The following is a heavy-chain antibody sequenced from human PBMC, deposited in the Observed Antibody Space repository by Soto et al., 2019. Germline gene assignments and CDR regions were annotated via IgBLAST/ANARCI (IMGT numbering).Heavy chain of an antibody. CDR1: GGSFSGYY. V-gene: IGHV4-34*01. J-gene: IGHJ4*02. D-gene: IGHD3-10*01. Sequence: SETLSLTCAVYGGSFSGYYWSWIRQPPGKGLEWIGEINHSGSTNYNPSLKSRVTISVDTSKNQFSLKLSSVTAADTAVYYCASQHYGSDPTFDYWGQGTLVTVSS. CDR2: INHSGST. CDR3: ASQHYGSDPTFDY.